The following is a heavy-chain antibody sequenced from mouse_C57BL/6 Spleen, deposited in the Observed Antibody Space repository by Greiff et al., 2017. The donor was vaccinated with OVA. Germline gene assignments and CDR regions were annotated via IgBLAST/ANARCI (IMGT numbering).Heavy chain of an antibody. J-gene: IGHJ3*01. D-gene: IGHD2-1*01. Sequence: VQLQQSGAELVKPGASVTLSCTASGFNIKDYYMHWVKQRTEQGLEWIGRIDPEDGETKYAPKFQGKATITADTSSNTAYLQLSSLTSEDTAVYYCAKNYGNLAWFAYWGQGTLVTVSA. CDR3: AKNYGNLAWFAY. CDR2: IDPEDGET. V-gene: IGHV14-2*01. CDR1: GFNIKDYY.